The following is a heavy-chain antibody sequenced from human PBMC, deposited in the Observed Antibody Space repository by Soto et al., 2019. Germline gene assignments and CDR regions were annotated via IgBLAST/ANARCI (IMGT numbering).Heavy chain of an antibody. CDR2: ISYDGSNK. V-gene: IGHV3-30-3*01. CDR1: GFTFSSYA. CDR3: ARDRYYYDSSGYPDL. J-gene: IGHJ5*02. D-gene: IGHD3-22*01. Sequence: GGSLRLSCAASGFTFSSYAMHWVRQAPGKGLEWVAVISYDGSNKYYADSVKGRFTISRDNSKNTLYLQMNSLRAEDTAVYYCARDRYYYDSSGYPDLWGQGTLVTVSS.